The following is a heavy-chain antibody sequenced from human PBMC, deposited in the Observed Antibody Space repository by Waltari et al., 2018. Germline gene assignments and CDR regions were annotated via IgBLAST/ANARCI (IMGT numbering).Heavy chain of an antibody. D-gene: IGHD6-6*01. CDR1: GGSISSYY. CDR3: ARTHSSEAEYFQH. J-gene: IGHJ1*01. CDR2: IYYRGST. Sequence: QVQLQESGPGLVKPSETLSLTCTVSGGSISSYYWSWIRQPPGKGLEWIGYIYYRGSTNYNPSLKSRVTISVDTSKNQFSLKLSSVTAADTAVYYCARTHSSEAEYFQHWGQGTLVTVSS. V-gene: IGHV4-59*01.